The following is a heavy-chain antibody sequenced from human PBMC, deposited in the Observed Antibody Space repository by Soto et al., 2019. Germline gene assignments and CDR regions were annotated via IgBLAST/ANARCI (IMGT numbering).Heavy chain of an antibody. Sequence: EVQLVESGGGLVQPGRSLRLSCAASGFTFDDYAMHWVRQAPGKGLEWVSGISWNSGSIGYADSVKGRFTISRDNAKNYLYLQMNSLIAEDTALYYCAKDGGGITIFLYGMDGWGQGTTVTVSS. CDR2: ISWNSGSI. CDR1: GFTFDDYA. J-gene: IGHJ6*02. D-gene: IGHD3-3*01. CDR3: AKDGGGITIFLYGMDG. V-gene: IGHV3-9*01.